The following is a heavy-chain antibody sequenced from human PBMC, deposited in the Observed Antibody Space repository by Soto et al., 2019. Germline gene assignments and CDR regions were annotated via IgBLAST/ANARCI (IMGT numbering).Heavy chain of an antibody. CDR3: ARLRGIQDFHDMDA. Sequence: ESLKISCKGSGYSFTTYWIGWVRQMPGKGLEWMGMIYPGDSDTRYSPSFQGQVTISADKSTSVAYLQWSSLKAPDTAMYYCARLRGIQDFHDMDAWGKGTTVTVSS. CDR1: GYSFTTYW. D-gene: IGHD1-1*01. CDR2: IYPGDSDT. J-gene: IGHJ6*03. V-gene: IGHV5-51*01.